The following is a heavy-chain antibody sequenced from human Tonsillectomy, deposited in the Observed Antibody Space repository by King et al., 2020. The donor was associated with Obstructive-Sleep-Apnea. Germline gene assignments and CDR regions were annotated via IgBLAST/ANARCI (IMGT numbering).Heavy chain of an antibody. D-gene: IGHD2-15*01. CDR1: GFTFSSYW. CDR3: ARVSPKYCSGGSCQNDY. V-gene: IGHV3-7*03. J-gene: IGHJ4*02. CDR2: IKQDGSEK. Sequence: VQLVESGGGLVQPGGSLRLSCAASGFTFSSYWMSWVRQAPGKGREWVANIKQDGSEKYYVDSVKGRFTISRDNAKNSLYLQMNSLRAEDTAVYYCARVSPKYCSGGSCQNDYWGQGTLVTVSS.